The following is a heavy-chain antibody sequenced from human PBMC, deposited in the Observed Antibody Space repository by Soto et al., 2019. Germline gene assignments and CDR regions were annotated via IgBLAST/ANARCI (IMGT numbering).Heavy chain of an antibody. D-gene: IGHD3-3*01. CDR2: IWYDGSNK. CDR1: GFTFSSYG. J-gene: IGHJ4*02. V-gene: IGHV3-33*01. Sequence: QVQLVESGGGVVQPGRSLRLSCAASGFTFSSYGMHWVRQAPGKGLEWVAVIWYDGSNKYYADSVKGRFTISRDNSKNTLYLQMNSLRAEDTAVYYCARGSTIFGVVITYYFDYWGQGTLVTVSS. CDR3: ARGSTIFGVVITYYFDY.